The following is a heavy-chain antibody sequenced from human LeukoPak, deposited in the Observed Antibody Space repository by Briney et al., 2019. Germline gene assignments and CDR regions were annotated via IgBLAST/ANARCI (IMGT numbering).Heavy chain of an antibody. CDR1: GFTFSTYG. J-gene: IGHJ4*02. CDR3: AKISGYYPFDY. V-gene: IGHV3-30*02. CDR2: IRYDGSHK. D-gene: IGHD3-22*01. Sequence: GGSLRLSCAASGFTFSTYGMHWVRQAPGKGLEWVAFIRYDGSHKYYTDSVKGRFTISRDNSKNTLYLQMNNLRAEDTALYYCAKISGYYPFDYWGQGTLVTVSS.